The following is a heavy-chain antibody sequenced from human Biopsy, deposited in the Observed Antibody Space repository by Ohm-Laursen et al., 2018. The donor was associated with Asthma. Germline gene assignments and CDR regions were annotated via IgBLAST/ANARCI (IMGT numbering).Heavy chain of an antibody. V-gene: IGHV4-34*01. CDR2: INHSGST. Sequence: SETLSLTCAVYGGSFSGYYWSWIRQPPGKGLEWIGEINHSGSTNYNPSLKSRVTMSIDSAKNQLSLKLTSVTAADTAVYFCVTHYGLRDWSPSDSWGQGTLVTVSS. D-gene: IGHD2-21*01. J-gene: IGHJ4*02. CDR3: VTHYGLRDWSPSDS. CDR1: GGSFSGYY.